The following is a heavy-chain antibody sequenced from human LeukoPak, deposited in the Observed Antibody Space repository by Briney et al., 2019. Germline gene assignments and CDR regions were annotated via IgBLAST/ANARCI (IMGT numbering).Heavy chain of an antibody. D-gene: IGHD3-16*02. CDR2: ISHSENT. J-gene: IGHJ4*02. CDR1: GGSINSRSW. V-gene: IGHV4-4*02. CDR3: ARSDHIWGSYRVYDY. Sequence: SETLSLTCAVSGGSINSRSWWSWVLQAPGKGLEWIGEISHSENTNYNPSLKSRVTTSIDKSNNQFSLNLISVTAADTAVYYCARSDHIWGSYRVYDYWGQGTLVTVSS.